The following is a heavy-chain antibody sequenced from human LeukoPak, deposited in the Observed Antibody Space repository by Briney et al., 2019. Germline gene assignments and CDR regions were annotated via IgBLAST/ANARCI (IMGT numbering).Heavy chain of an antibody. CDR1: GFTFSDYY. J-gene: IGHJ5*02. CDR2: ISSSGRTT. V-gene: IGHV3-11*01. D-gene: IGHD2-15*01. Sequence: GGSLRLSCAASGFTFSDYYMSWIRQAPGKGLEWVSYISSSGRTTYYADSVKGRFTISRDNAMNSLYLQMNSLRADDTAVYYCATVAPNCSGGRCYAISWGQGTLVTVSS. CDR3: ATVAPNCSGGRCYAIS.